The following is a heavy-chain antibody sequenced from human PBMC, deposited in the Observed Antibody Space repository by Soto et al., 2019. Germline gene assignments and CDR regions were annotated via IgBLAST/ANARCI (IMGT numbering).Heavy chain of an antibody. CDR2: ISAYNGNT. D-gene: IGHD3-16*01. V-gene: IGHV1-18*01. CDR1: GYTFTNFG. J-gene: IGHJ4*02. CDR3: PRGGDPIDD. Sequence: QVQLVQSGAEVKKPGASVKVSCKASGYTFTNFGISWVRQAPGQGLEWMGWISAYNGNTNYAQNSTXGXAXXADASSSTAFRELRSLRSDATAVYYGPRGGDPIDDWGRGTLVPVSS.